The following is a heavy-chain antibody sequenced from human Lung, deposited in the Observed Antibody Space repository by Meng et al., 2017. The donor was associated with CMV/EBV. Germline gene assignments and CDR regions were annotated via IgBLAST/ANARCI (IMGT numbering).Heavy chain of an antibody. V-gene: IGHV1-18*01. CDR3: ASDSSGYGKSFDDYYGLEV. CDR2: ISGYNGDT. J-gene: IGHJ6*02. CDR1: GYTFTSHG. D-gene: IGHD5-18*01. Sequence: ASXXVSXKASGYTFTSHGVRWVRQAPGQGLEWMGWISGYNGDTNYAQKLQGRVTMTRDTYTTTVYMELRSMRSDDAAIDECASDSSGYGKSFDDYYGLEVWXQGTXVTVSS.